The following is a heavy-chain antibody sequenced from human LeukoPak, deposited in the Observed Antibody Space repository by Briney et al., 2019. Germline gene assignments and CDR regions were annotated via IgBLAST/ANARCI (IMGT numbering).Heavy chain of an antibody. CDR1: GGSFSGYY. Sequence: SETLSLTCAVYGGSFSGYYWSWIRQPPGKGLEWIGEINHSGSTNYNPSLKSRVTISVDTSKNQFSLKLSSVTAADTAVYYCARGEGVIGCCSSTSCRRAFDIWGQGTMVTVSS. V-gene: IGHV4-34*01. CDR2: INHSGST. D-gene: IGHD2-2*01. CDR3: ARGEGVIGCCSSTSCRRAFDI. J-gene: IGHJ3*02.